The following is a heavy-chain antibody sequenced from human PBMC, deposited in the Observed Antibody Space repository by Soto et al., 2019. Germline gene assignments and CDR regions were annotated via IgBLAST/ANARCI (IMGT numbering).Heavy chain of an antibody. Sequence: QPGGSLRLSCAASGFDFSDYGMHWVRQGPGKGLDWVAVIGHDSNSQYYGDSVKGRFSISRDNSKNTIYLEMSSLRADVAAVYYCSRDFQRGKYFDEWGSGTLVTVSS. CDR3: SRDFQRGKYFDE. D-gene: IGHD3-16*01. V-gene: IGHV3-33*01. CDR2: IGHDSNSQ. J-gene: IGHJ4*02. CDR1: GFDFSDYG.